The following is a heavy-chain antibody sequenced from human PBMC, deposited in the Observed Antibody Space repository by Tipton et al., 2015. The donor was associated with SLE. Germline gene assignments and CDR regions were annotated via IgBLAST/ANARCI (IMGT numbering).Heavy chain of an antibody. CDR2: IYYSGNT. J-gene: IGHJ6*04. CDR3: ARATDWNFSPDV. CDR1: GYSISRGYY. V-gene: IGHV4-31*02. D-gene: IGHD1-7*01. Sequence: LRLSCTVSGYSISRGYYWTWIRQLPGKGLEWIGYIYYSGNTYYNPSLGSRLTISVDTSKDQFSLRLTSVTAADTAVYYCARATDWNFSPDVWGKGTTVTVSS.